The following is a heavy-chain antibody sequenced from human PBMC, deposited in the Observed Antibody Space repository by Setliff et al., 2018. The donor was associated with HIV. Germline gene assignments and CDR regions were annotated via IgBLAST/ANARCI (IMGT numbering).Heavy chain of an antibody. CDR3: ASGYSSGWYGGY. J-gene: IGHJ4*02. CDR2: IKQDGSVK. V-gene: IGHV3-7*01. Sequence: GGSLRLSCAASGFTFSNYWMNWVRQAPGKGLEWVANIKQDGSVKKYAASVKGRFTISRDNAKNSLYLQMNSLRAEDTAVYYCASGYSSGWYGGYWGQGTLVTVSS. CDR1: GFTFSNYW. D-gene: IGHD6-19*01.